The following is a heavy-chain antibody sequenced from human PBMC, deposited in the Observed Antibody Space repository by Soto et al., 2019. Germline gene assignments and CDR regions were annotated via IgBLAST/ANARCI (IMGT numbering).Heavy chain of an antibody. Sequence: GGSLRLSCAASGFTFSNYWMSWVRQAPGKGLEWVANIKQRGNEKYYVDSVKGRFTISRDNAKNSVYLQMNSLRADDTAVYFCARGRGAEIQLWLRGYYYYGMDVWGQGTTVTVSS. CDR3: ARGRGAEIQLWLRGYYYYGMDV. J-gene: IGHJ6*02. D-gene: IGHD5-18*01. CDR2: IKQRGNEK. V-gene: IGHV3-7*01. CDR1: GFTFSNYW.